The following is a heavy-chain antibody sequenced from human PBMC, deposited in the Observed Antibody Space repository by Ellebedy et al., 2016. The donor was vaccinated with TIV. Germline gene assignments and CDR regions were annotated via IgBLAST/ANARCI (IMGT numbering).Heavy chain of an antibody. CDR2: ISSSSSTI. D-gene: IGHD1-26*01. CDR1: GFTFSSYS. V-gene: IGHV3-48*01. J-gene: IGHJ5*02. CDR3: AREVHGGSYWFDP. Sequence: GGSLRLSXAASGFTFSSYSMNWVRQAPGKGLEWVSYISSSSSTIYYADSVKGRFTISRDNAKNSLYLQMNSLRAEDTAVYYCAREVHGGSYWFDPWGQGTLVTVSS.